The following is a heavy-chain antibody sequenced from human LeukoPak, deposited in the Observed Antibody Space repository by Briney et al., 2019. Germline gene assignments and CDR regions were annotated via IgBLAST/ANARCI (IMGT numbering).Heavy chain of an antibody. CDR2: ISRSGSTK. J-gene: IGHJ4*02. V-gene: IGHV3-11*04. CDR3: AKRGIYQSGTYYSLEY. CDR1: GFTFSDYN. Sequence: PGGFLRLSCAASGFTFSDYNMRWIRQAPGKGLEWVSSISRSGSTKYYADSVKGRFTISRDNAKNSLFLQMNSLRAEDTAVYYCAKRGIYQSGTYYSLEYWGQGTLVTVSS. D-gene: IGHD3-10*01.